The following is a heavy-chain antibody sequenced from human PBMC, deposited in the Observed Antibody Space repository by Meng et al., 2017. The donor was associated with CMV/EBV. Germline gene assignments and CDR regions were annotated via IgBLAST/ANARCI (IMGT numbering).Heavy chain of an antibody. J-gene: IGHJ5*02. CDR1: GGSSSCSY. CDR2: TNHSGST. V-gene: IGHV4-34*01. CDR3: ARCVGGWFDP. D-gene: IGHD2-15*01. Sequence: QLQHGGAGLMNPSRSLALLCAADGGSSSCSYWSWIRQPPEKGLEWIGETNHSGSTNYNKSLKRRGTRSGYTEKQQVAQKRSSVTAPTTTGEDCARCVGGWFDPWGQKTLVIVST.